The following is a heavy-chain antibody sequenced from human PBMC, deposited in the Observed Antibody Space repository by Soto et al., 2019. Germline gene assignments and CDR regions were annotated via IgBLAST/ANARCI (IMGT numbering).Heavy chain of an antibody. CDR1: GDSVSSNSAA. J-gene: IGHJ6*02. CDR3: ARVRYSYGYWDYYYYGMDV. D-gene: IGHD5-18*01. CDR2: TYYRSKWYN. Sequence: PSQPLSLTCAISGDSVSSNSAAWNWIRQSPSRGLEWLGRTYYRSKWYNDYAVSVKSRITINPDTSKNQFSLQLNSVTPEDTAVYYCARVRYSYGYWDYYYYGMDVWGQGTTVTVSS. V-gene: IGHV6-1*01.